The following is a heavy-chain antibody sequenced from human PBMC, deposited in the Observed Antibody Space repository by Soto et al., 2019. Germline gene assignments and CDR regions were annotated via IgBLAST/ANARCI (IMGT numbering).Heavy chain of an antibody. CDR3: ARDEVEMATIQYYYYGMDV. Sequence: ASVKVSCKASGYTFTSYYMHWVRQAPGQGLEWMGIINPSGGSTSYAQKFQGRVTMTRDTSTSTVYMELSSLRSEDTAVYYCARDEVEMATIQYYYYGMDVWGQGTTVTAP. V-gene: IGHV1-46*01. D-gene: IGHD5-12*01. CDR2: INPSGGST. J-gene: IGHJ6*02. CDR1: GYTFTSYY.